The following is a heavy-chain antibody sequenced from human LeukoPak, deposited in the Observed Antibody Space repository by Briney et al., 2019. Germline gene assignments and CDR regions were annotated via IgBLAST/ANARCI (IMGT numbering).Heavy chain of an antibody. J-gene: IGHJ4*02. V-gene: IGHV3-43*01. Sequence: GGSLRLSCAASGFTFDDYTMHWVRQAPGKGLEWVSLISWDGGSTYYADSVKGRFTISRDNSKNSLYLQMNSLRTEDTALYYCAKDTWSGHSYFDYWGQGTLVTVSS. CDR3: AKDTWSGHSYFDY. D-gene: IGHD3-3*01. CDR2: ISWDGGST. CDR1: GFTFDDYT.